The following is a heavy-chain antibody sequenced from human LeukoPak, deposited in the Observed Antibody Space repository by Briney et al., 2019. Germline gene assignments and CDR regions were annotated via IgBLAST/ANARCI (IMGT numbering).Heavy chain of an antibody. CDR1: GYTFTSYA. J-gene: IGHJ4*02. D-gene: IGHD3-22*01. CDR3: AYYDSSGYYYGRLRY. Sequence: GASVKVSCKASGYTFTSYAMNWVRQAPGQGLEWMGWINTNTGNPTYAQGFTGRFVFSLDTSVSTAYLQISSLKAEDTAVYYCAYYDSSGYYYGRLRYWGQGTPVTVSS. V-gene: IGHV7-4-1*02. CDR2: INTNTGNP.